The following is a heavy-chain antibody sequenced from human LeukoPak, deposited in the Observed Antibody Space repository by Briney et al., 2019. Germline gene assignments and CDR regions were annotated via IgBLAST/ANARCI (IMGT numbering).Heavy chain of an antibody. CDR1: GFTFSSYA. D-gene: IGHD3-10*01. CDR2: ISNSGGTT. J-gene: IGHJ5*02. V-gene: IGHV3-23*01. CDR3: AKDRDGSGPYNWFDP. Sequence: GGSLRLSCAASGFTFSSYAMSWVRQAPGKGLEWVSTISNSGGTTYYADSVKGRFTISRDNSKNTLYLQMNSLRAEDTAVYYCAKDRDGSGPYNWFDPWGQGTLVTVSS.